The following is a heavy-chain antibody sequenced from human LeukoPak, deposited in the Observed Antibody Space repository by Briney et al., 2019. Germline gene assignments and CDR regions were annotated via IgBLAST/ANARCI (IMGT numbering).Heavy chain of an antibody. CDR2: LSHSGSS. D-gene: IGHD2-2*01. Sequence: SSETLSLTCTVSGGSVSSYYWSWIRRPPGRGLEWVAYLSHSGSSDSNPSLTSRVTTLVDTPKNQFSLKLTYVTAADTAVYYCARARYANAWYAFDIWGHGTMVTVSS. CDR1: GGSVSSYY. CDR3: ARARYANAWYAFDI. J-gene: IGHJ3*02. V-gene: IGHV4-59*02.